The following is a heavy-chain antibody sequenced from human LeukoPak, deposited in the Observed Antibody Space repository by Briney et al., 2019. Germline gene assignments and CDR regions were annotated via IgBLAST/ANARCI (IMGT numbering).Heavy chain of an antibody. Sequence: GGSLRLSCAASGFTFSSCGMTWVRQAPGKGLEWVSSISGSDDGTYYADSVKGRFTISRDNSKITLYLQMNSLRAEDTAVYYCAKSYNGYESKPDYWGQGTLVTVSS. V-gene: IGHV3-23*01. CDR3: AKSYNGYESKPDY. J-gene: IGHJ4*02. D-gene: IGHD5-12*01. CDR1: GFTFSSCG. CDR2: ISGSDDGT.